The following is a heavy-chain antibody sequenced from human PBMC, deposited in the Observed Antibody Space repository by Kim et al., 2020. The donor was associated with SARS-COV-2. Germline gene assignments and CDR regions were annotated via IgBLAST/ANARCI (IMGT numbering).Heavy chain of an antibody. J-gene: IGHJ4*01. CDR1: GDSVSSNSAA. V-gene: IGHV6-1*01. D-gene: IGHD3-16*01. CDR2: TYYRSKWYN. CDR3: ARGDLGDWSQLVAFDY. Sequence: SQTLSLTCAISGDSVSSNSAAWNWIRQYPSRGLEWLGRTYYRSKWYNDYAVSVKSRITINPDTSKNQFSLQLNSVTPEDTAVYYCARGDLGDWSQLVAFDYWGHGTLVTVSS.